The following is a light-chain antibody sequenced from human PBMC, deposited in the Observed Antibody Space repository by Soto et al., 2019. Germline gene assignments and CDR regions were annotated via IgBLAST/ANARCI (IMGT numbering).Light chain of an antibody. CDR2: YAS. CDR3: QQYNNWPLT. J-gene: IGKJ4*01. Sequence: EIVMTQSPATLSVSPGERATLSCRASQSVNTNLAWYQQQPGQDPRRLLYYASSRATGIPARFISSGSGTEFTLPISSLQSEDFAVYYCQQYNNWPLTFGGGTKVEIK. V-gene: IGKV3-15*01. CDR1: QSVNTN.